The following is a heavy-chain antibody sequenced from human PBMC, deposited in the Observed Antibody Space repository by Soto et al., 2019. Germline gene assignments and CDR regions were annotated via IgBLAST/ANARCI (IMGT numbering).Heavy chain of an antibody. CDR1: GLSFDNYA. Sequence: VPFLESGGGVVRPGGSLRLSCVASGLSFDNYAMTWVRQSPGKGLEWLACITGNGAVTSYTDSVRGRFTISRDNSKNTLYLQMDSLRADDTAVYYCGKDPNGDYFGTFDFWGQGTTVTVSS. D-gene: IGHD4-17*01. CDR3: GKDPNGDYFGTFDF. J-gene: IGHJ3*01. CDR2: ITGNGAVT. V-gene: IGHV3-23*01.